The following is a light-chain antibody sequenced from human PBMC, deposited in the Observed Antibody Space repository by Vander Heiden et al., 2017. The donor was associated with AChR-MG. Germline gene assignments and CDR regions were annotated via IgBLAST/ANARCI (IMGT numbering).Light chain of an antibody. CDR3: QQYSSSQRT. CDR2: GAS. J-gene: IGKJ1*01. Sequence: EIVLTQSPGTLSLSPWERATLSCRASQSISSSYLTWYQQKPGQAPRLLIYGASSRATGIPDRFSGSGSGTDFTLTISRLEPEDFAVYYCQQYSSSQRTFGQGTKVEIK. V-gene: IGKV3-20*01. CDR1: QSISSSY.